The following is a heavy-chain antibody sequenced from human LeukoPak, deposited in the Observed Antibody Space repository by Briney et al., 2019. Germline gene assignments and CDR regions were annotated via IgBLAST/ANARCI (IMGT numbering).Heavy chain of an antibody. CDR3: ARDSSGWYYFDY. CDR2: IYSGGST. Sequence: GGSLRLSCAASGFIVSSDYMSWVRQAPGKGLEWVSVIYSGGSTFYADSVKGRFTISRDKSKNTLYLQMNSLRADDTAVYYCARDSSGWYYFDYCGQGSLVTVSS. J-gene: IGHJ4*02. V-gene: IGHV3-66*02. CDR1: GFIVSSDY. D-gene: IGHD6-19*01.